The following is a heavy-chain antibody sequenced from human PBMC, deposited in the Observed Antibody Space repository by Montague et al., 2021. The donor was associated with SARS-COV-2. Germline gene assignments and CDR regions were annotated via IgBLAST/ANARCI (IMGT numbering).Heavy chain of an antibody. CDR1: GGSVISDTYS. CDR2: IYDSDTT. V-gene: IGHV4-61*01. D-gene: IGHD3-9*01. Sequence: SETLSLTCTVSGGSVISDTYSWSWIRQPPGKGLEWIAYIYDSDTTNNNPSFWSRVSMSSDRSKNQFSLKLTSVTPADTAVYYCARAANILSGFYNHPFEXWGQGILVTVSS. CDR3: ARAANILSGFYNHPFEX. J-gene: IGHJ4*02.